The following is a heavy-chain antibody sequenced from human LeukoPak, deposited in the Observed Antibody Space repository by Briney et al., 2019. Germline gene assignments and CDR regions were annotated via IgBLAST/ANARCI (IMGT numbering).Heavy chain of an antibody. D-gene: IGHD6-19*01. J-gene: IGHJ6*02. CDR2: INHSGST. CDR1: GGSFSGYY. Sequence: SETLSLTCAVYGGSFSGYYWSWIRQPPGKGLEWIGEINHSGSTNYNPSLKSRVTISVDTSKNQFSLKLSPVTAADMAVYYCARSPAPYSSGWVYYYYGMDVWGQGTTVTVSS. V-gene: IGHV4-34*01. CDR3: ARSPAPYSSGWVYYYYGMDV.